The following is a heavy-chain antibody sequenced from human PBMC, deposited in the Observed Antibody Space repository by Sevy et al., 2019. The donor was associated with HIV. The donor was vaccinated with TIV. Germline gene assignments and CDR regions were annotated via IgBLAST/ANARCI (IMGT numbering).Heavy chain of an antibody. Sequence: GGSLRLSCAASGFTFSSYGMHWVRQAPGNGLEWVAVISYDGSNKYYADSVKGRFTISRDNSKNTLYLQMNSLRAEDTAVYYCAKGAHRSTSNPVDYYYYYGMDVWGQGTAVTVSS. CDR2: ISYDGSNK. CDR3: AKGAHRSTSNPVDYYYYYGMDV. V-gene: IGHV3-30*18. D-gene: IGHD2-2*01. J-gene: IGHJ6*02. CDR1: GFTFSSYG.